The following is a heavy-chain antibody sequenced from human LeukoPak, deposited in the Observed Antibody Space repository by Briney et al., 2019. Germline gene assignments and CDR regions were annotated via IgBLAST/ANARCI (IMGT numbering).Heavy chain of an antibody. CDR3: AKDPTTVTTKWFVSAFDI. Sequence: GGSLRLSCAASGFTFSSYAMSWVRQAPGKGLEWVSAISGSGGSTYYADSVKGRFTISRDNSKNTLYLQMNSLRAEDTAVYYCAKDPTTVTTKWFVSAFDIWGQGTMVTVPS. V-gene: IGHV3-23*01. CDR2: ISGSGGST. D-gene: IGHD4-17*01. J-gene: IGHJ3*02. CDR1: GFTFSSYA.